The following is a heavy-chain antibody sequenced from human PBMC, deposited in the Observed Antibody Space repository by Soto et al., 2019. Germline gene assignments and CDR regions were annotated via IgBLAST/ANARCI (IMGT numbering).Heavy chain of an antibody. D-gene: IGHD1-26*01. CDR2: IYYSGST. CDR1: GGSISSYY. CDR3: ARGNGSGIRRYFDY. V-gene: IGHV4-59*01. J-gene: IGHJ4*02. Sequence: QVQLQESGPGLVKPSETLSLTCTVSGGSISSYYWSWIRQPPGKGLEWIGYIYYSGSTNYNPSLKSRVTISVDTSKNQFSLKLSSVTAADTAVYYCARGNGSGIRRYFDYWGQGTLVTVSS.